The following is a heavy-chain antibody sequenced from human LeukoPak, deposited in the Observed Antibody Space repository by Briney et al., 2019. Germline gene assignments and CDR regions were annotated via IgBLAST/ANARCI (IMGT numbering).Heavy chain of an antibody. CDR1: GYTFTGYY. D-gene: IGHD3-22*01. CDR2: INPNSGGT. V-gene: IGHV1-2*02. CDR3: ARGSSGTMIVVVITDAFDI. J-gene: IGHJ3*02. Sequence: ASVKVSCKASGYTFTGYYMHWVRQAPGQGLEWMGWINPNSGGTDYAQKFQGRVTMTRDTSISTAYMELSRLRSDDTAVYYCARGSSGTMIVVVITDAFDIWGQGTMVTVSS.